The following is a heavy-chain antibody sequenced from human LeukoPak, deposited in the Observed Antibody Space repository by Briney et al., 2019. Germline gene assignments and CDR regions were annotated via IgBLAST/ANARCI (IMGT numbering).Heavy chain of an antibody. Sequence: GGSLRLSCVDSGFTFNNYAMHWVRQAPGKGLEWVAVISYDGSNEYYADSVKGRFTISRDNSKNTLYLQMNSLRAEDTAVYYCARDRAGYFDYWGQGTLVTVSS. J-gene: IGHJ4*02. CDR2: ISYDGSNE. CDR1: GFTFNNYA. CDR3: ARDRAGYFDY. V-gene: IGHV3-30*04.